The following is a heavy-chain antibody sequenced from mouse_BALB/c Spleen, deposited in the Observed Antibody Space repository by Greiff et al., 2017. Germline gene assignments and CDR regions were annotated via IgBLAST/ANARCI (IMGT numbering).Heavy chain of an antibody. D-gene: IGHD2-1*01. CDR3: ARGDYGNYGFAY. V-gene: IGHV1-9*01. CDR2: ILPGSGST. CDR1: GYTFSSYW. Sequence: VQLQQSGAELMKPGASVKISCKATGYTFSSYWIEWVKQRPGHGLEWIGEILPGSGSTNYNEKFKGKATLTVDKSSSTAYMELRSLTSEDSAVYYCARGDYGNYGFAYWGQGTLVTVSA. J-gene: IGHJ3*01.